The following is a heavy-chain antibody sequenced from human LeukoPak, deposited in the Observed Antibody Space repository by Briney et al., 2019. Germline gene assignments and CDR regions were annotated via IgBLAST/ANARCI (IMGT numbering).Heavy chain of an antibody. J-gene: IGHJ3*02. Sequence: GGSLRLSCAASGFTFSSYAMRWVRQAPGKGLEWVSYISSSSSYTNYADSVKGRFTISRDNAKNSLYLQMNSLRAEDTAVYYCARGVVAVAGTSGLDIWGQGTMVTVSS. D-gene: IGHD6-19*01. CDR2: ISSSSSYT. CDR1: GFTFSSYA. CDR3: ARGVVAVAGTSGLDI. V-gene: IGHV3-11*05.